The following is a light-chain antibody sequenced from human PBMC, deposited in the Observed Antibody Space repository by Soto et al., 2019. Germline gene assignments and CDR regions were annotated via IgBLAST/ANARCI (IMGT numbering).Light chain of an antibody. J-gene: IGKJ5*01. Sequence: EIVLTQSPGTLSLSPVERATLSCRASQSVTSTYLAWYQQKPGQAPRLLIYGASSRAIGIPDRFSGSVSGSDFILTINRLEPEDFAVYYCQQYGSSHTVGQGTRLEIK. CDR3: QQYGSSHT. CDR2: GAS. CDR1: QSVTSTY. V-gene: IGKV3-20*01.